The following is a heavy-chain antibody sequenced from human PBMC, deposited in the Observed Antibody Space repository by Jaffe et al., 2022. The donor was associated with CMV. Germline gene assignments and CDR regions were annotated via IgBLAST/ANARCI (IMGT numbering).Heavy chain of an antibody. CDR3: ARGLSGSGSYYNVWFLYYYYMDV. CDR2: IYYSGST. D-gene: IGHD3-10*01. J-gene: IGHJ6*03. V-gene: IGHV4-59*01. Sequence: QVQLQESGPGLVKPSETLSLTCTVSGGSISSYYWSWIRQPPGKGLEWIGYIYYSGSTNYNPSLKSRVTISVDTSKNQFSLKLSSVTAADTAVYYCARGLSGSGSYYNVWFLYYYYMDVWGKGTTVTVSS. CDR1: GGSISSYY.